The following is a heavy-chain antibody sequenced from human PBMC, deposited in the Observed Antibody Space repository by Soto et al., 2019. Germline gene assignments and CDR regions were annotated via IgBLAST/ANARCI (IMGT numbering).Heavy chain of an antibody. CDR2: INPHSGGA. CDR1: GYTFTGHF. D-gene: IGHD3-10*01. J-gene: IGHJ2*01. CDR3: ARAAPSRFDQRYFDL. Sequence: QVQLVQSGAEVKKPGASVKVSCKASGYTFTGHFMHWVRQAPGQGLEWMGLINPHSGGAKPAQKFQGRVTVPADSCTNAGYLELPRLRFDDTAVYYCARAAPSRFDQRYFDLWGRGTLVSVSS. V-gene: IGHV1-2*02.